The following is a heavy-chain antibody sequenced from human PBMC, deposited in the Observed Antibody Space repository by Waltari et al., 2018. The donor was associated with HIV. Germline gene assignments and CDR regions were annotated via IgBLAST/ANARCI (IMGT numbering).Heavy chain of an antibody. Sequence: QLQLQESGPGLVKPSETLSLTCTVSGGPISSYYWSCNGHPAGKGLEWIGRIYTSGSTNYNPSLKSRVTMSVDTSKNQFSLKLSSVTAADTAVYYCARDTRASLDYYGMDVWGQGTTVTVSS. D-gene: IGHD1-26*01. V-gene: IGHV4-4*07. CDR2: IYTSGST. CDR3: ARDTRASLDYYGMDV. CDR1: GGPISSYY. J-gene: IGHJ6*02.